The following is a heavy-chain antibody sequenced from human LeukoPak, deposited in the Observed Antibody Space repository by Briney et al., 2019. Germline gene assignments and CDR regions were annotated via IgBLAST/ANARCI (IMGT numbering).Heavy chain of an antibody. D-gene: IGHD1-26*01. CDR3: AKDRRERSSAPDY. CDR1: GFTFDDYA. CDR2: ISWNSGSI. Sequence: GRSLRLSCAASGFTFDDYAMHWVRQAPGKGLEWVSGISWNSGSIGYADSVKGRFTISRDNAKNSLYLQMNSLRAEDTALYYCAKDRRERSSAPDYWGQGTLVTVSS. J-gene: IGHJ4*02. V-gene: IGHV3-9*01.